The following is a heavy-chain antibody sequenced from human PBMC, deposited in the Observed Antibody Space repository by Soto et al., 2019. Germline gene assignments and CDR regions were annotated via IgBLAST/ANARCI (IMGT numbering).Heavy chain of an antibody. V-gene: IGHV1-69*13. J-gene: IGHJ1*01. D-gene: IGHD1-26*01. CDR1: GGTFSSYA. CDR3: AREGRSGKYSGSPGPFQH. Sequence: VASVKVSCKASGGTFSSYAISWVRQAPGQGLEWMGGIIPIFGTANYAQKFQGRVTITADESTSTAYMELNSLRAEDTAVYYCAREGRSGKYSGSPGPFQHWGQGTLVTVSS. CDR2: IIPIFGTA.